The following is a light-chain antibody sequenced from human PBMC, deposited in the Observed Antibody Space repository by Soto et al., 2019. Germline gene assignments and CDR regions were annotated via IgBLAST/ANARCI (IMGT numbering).Light chain of an antibody. V-gene: IGKV3-20*01. Sequence: EIVLTQSPGTLSLSPGERATLSCRASQTVSSSYLAWFQQKPGQAPRLLIYGASYRATGIPDRFSGSGSGTDFTLTISRLEPEDFAVYYCQQYGTSPPPTFGAGTRVEV. CDR2: GAS. CDR1: QTVSSSY. J-gene: IGKJ4*01. CDR3: QQYGTSPPPT.